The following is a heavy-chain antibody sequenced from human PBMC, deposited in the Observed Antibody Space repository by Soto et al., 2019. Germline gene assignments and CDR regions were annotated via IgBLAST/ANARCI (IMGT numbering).Heavy chain of an antibody. J-gene: IGHJ3*02. Sequence: PSETLSLTCTVSGGSVSSSSCYWGWIRQPPGKGLEWIGSIYYSGSTYYNPSLKSRVTISVDTSKNQFSLKLSSVTAADTAVYFCARRYGLSAFDIWGQGTMVTVSS. CDR1: GGSVSSSSCY. CDR2: IYYSGST. CDR3: ARRYGLSAFDI. V-gene: IGHV4-39*01. D-gene: IGHD3-10*01.